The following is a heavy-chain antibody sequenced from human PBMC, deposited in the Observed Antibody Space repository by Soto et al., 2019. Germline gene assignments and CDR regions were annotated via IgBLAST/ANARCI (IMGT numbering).Heavy chain of an antibody. J-gene: IGHJ4*02. CDR3: ARVALTSARGERSFDY. CDR1: GFTFSDHY. CDR2: IRNKANSYTT. V-gene: IGHV3-72*01. D-gene: IGHD3-10*01. Sequence: VQLVESGGGLVQPGGSLRLSCAASGFTFSDHYMDWVRQAPGKGLEWVGRIRNKANSYTTEYAASVKGRLTISRDDSKNSLYLQMNSLKTDDTAVYYCARVALTSARGERSFDYWGQGTLVTVSS.